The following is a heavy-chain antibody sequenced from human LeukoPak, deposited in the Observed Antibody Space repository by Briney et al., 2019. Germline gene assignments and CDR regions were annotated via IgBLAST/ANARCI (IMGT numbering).Heavy chain of an antibody. V-gene: IGHV3-74*01. CDR1: GFTLSGYW. CDR2: MNSDGTTT. CDR3: ARYVVASACFDS. Sequence: GGSLRPSCAASGFTLSGYWMHWVRQAPGEGLVWVSRMNSDGTTTTYADSVRGRFTISRDNAKNTLYLQMNSLRADDTAVYYCARYVVASACFDSWGQGTLVTVSS. D-gene: IGHD2-21*01. J-gene: IGHJ4*02.